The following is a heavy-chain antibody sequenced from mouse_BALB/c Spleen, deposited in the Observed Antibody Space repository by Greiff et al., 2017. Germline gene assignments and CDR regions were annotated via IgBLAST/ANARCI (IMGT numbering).Heavy chain of an antibody. CDR2: SRNKANDYTT. J-gene: IGHJ1*01. CDR3: ARDSTMITTGYFDV. Sequence: VKLVESGGGLVQPGGSLRLSCATSGFTFSDFYMEWVRQPPGKRLEWIAASRNKANDYTTEYSASVKGRFIVSRDTSQSILYLQMNALRAEDTAIYYCARDSTMITTGYFDVWGAGTTVTVSS. D-gene: IGHD2-4*01. CDR1: GFTFSDFY. V-gene: IGHV7-1*02.